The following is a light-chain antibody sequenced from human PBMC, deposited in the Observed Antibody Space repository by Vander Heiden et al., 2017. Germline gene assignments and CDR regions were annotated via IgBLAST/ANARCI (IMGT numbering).Light chain of an antibody. V-gene: IGLV1-40*01. Sequence: QSVLTQPPSVSGAPGQRVTISCTGNSSNIGAGYDVHWYQQLPGTAPKLLIYGNSNRPSGVPDRFSGSKSGTSASLAITGLQAEDEADYYCQSYDSSLSLYVFGTGTKVTVL. J-gene: IGLJ1*01. CDR1: SSNIGAGYD. CDR3: QSYDSSLSLYV. CDR2: GNS.